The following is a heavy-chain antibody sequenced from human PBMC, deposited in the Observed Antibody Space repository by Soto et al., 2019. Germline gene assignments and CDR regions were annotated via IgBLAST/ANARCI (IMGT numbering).Heavy chain of an antibody. Sequence: SETLSLTCTVSGGSISSGGYYWSWIRQHPGKGLEWIGYIYYSGSTYYNPSLKSRVTISVDTSKNQFSLKLSSVTAADTAVYYCARTVDTAMVTYDYWGQGTLVTVSS. CDR2: IYYSGST. D-gene: IGHD5-18*01. CDR3: ARTVDTAMVTYDY. J-gene: IGHJ4*02. V-gene: IGHV4-31*03. CDR1: GGSISSGGYY.